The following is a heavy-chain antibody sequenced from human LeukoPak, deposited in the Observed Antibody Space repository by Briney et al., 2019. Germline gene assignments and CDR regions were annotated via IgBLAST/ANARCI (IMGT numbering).Heavy chain of an antibody. V-gene: IGHV1-8*03. CDR2: MNPNSGNT. CDR1: GYTLTSYD. Sequence: ASVKVSCKASGYTLTSYDINWVRQATGQGLEWMGWMNPNSGNTGYAQKFQGRVTITRNTSISTAYMELSSLRSEDTAVYYCARSFYGDYDDAFDIWGQGTMVTVSS. CDR3: ARSFYGDYDDAFDI. J-gene: IGHJ3*02. D-gene: IGHD4-17*01.